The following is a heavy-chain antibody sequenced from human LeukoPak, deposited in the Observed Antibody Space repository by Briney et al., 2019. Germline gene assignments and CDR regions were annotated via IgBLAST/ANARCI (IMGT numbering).Heavy chain of an antibody. Sequence: SETLSLTCTVSGGSISSYYWSWVRQPPGKGLEWIGYIYYSGSTNYNPSLKSRVTISVDTSKNQFSLKLSSVTAADTAVYYCARHADRHYFDYWGQGTLVTVSS. V-gene: IGHV4-59*08. CDR3: ARHADRHYFDY. CDR1: GGSISSYY. J-gene: IGHJ4*02. CDR2: IYYSGST.